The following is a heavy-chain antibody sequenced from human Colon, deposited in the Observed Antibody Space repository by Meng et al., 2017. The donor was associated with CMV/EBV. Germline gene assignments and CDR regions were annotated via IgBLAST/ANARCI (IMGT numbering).Heavy chain of an antibody. Sequence: GGSLRLSCAASGFTFEDFTMHWVRQAPGKGLEWVSRIGWDGDSTFYADSVKGRFTISRDNSKNSLYLQMNSLRTEDTAIYYCAKDMRQSEDYFGMDVWGQGTTVTVSS. D-gene: IGHD2-15*01. J-gene: IGHJ6*02. V-gene: IGHV3-43*01. CDR2: IGWDGDST. CDR3: AKDMRQSEDYFGMDV. CDR1: GFTFEDFT.